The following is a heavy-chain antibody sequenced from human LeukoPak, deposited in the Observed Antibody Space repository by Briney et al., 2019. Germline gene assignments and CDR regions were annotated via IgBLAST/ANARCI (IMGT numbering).Heavy chain of an antibody. CDR1: GFTFSSYW. D-gene: IGHD6-6*01. V-gene: IGHV3-74*03. J-gene: IGHJ4*02. Sequence: GGSLRLSCAASGFTFSSYWMHWVRQAPGKGLVWVSRINNDGSDTTYADSVKGRFTISRDNAKNTVCLQMSSLRAEDTAVYYCARDREQLAAFDYWGQGTLVTVSS. CDR2: INNDGSDT. CDR3: ARDREQLAAFDY.